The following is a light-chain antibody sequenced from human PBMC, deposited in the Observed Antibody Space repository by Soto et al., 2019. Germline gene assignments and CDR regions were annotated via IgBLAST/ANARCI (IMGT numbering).Light chain of an antibody. J-gene: IGKJ4*01. CDR1: QDINNK. Sequence: EIVLTQSPDTLSLSPGERATLSCRTSQDINNKLAWYQQKVGQAPRLLIYDASNRATGIPARFSGSGSWTDFSLAISSLHPEDFAIYYCLQLVSLPLTFGGGTKVEIK. CDR3: LQLVSLPLT. V-gene: IGKV3-11*01. CDR2: DAS.